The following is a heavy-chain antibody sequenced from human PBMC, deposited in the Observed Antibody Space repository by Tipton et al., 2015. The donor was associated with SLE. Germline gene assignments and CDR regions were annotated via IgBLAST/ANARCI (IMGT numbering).Heavy chain of an antibody. J-gene: IGHJ4*02. CDR3: ARGVAAEYYFDY. CDR2: IYYSGNT. Sequence: TLSLTCTVSGGSITGYYWSWIRQPPGKGLEWIGYIYYSGNTYHNPSLKSRVTMSVDTSKNQFSLKMTSVTAADTAVFYCARGVAAEYYFDYWGQGILVTVSS. V-gene: IGHV4-59*12. CDR1: GGSITGYY. D-gene: IGHD2-15*01.